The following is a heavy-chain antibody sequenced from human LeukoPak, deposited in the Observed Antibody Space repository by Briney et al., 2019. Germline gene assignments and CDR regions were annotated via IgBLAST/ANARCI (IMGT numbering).Heavy chain of an antibody. D-gene: IGHD4-17*01. CDR2: ISYDGYTQ. Sequence: GGSLRLSCAASGFIFSNYAIHWVRQAPGKGLEWVAAISYDGYTQHYADPVKGRFTISRDNSKDTVYLQINTLRTEDSAVYYCVKVYPTLTTSSVLGSWGQGTLVTVSS. CDR1: GFIFSNYA. V-gene: IGHV3-30*18. CDR3: VKVYPTLTTSSVLGS. J-gene: IGHJ4*02.